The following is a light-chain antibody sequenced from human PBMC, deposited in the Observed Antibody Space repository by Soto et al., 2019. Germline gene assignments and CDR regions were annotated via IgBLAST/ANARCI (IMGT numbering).Light chain of an antibody. V-gene: IGKV2-28*01. CDR1: QSLLQSNGYNY. J-gene: IGKJ1*01. CDR2: FGS. CDR3: MQSQQTPPT. Sequence: EIVMTQSPISLPVTPGEPASISCSSSQSLLQSNGYNYLDWYLQKPGQSPQLLIFFGSYRASGVPDRFSGSGSGTDFTLKIRSVEAEDVGIYYCMQSQQTPPTFGQGTRVEIK.